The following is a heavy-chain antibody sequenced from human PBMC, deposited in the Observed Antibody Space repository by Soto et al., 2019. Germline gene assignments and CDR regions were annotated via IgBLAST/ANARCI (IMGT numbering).Heavy chain of an antibody. D-gene: IGHD4-17*01. CDR3: ARDSNDYGDYIVVY. J-gene: IGHJ4*02. CDR2: TNPSGGSS. CDR1: GYTFSTYY. Sequence: ASVKVSCKASGYTFSTYYIHWVRQAPGQGLEWMGITNPSGGSSAYAQKFQGRVTMTTDTSTSTAYMELRSLRSDDTAVYYCARDSNDYGDYIVVYWGQGTLVTVTA. V-gene: IGHV1-46*01.